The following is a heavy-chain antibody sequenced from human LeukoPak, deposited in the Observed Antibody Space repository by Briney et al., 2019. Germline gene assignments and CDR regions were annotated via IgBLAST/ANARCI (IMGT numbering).Heavy chain of an antibody. J-gene: IGHJ5*02. Sequence: ASVKVSCKASGYTFTGYYMHWVRQAPGQGLEWMGWINPNSGGTNYAQKFQGRVTMTRDTSISTACMELSRLRSDDTAVYYCARGYFDWLNWFDPWGQGTLVTVSS. CDR1: GYTFTGYY. CDR2: INPNSGGT. CDR3: ARGYFDWLNWFDP. D-gene: IGHD3-9*01. V-gene: IGHV1-2*02.